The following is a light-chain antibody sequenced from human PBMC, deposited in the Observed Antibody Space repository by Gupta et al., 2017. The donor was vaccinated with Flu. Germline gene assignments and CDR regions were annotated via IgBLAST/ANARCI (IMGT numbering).Light chain of an antibody. CDR2: SNS. CDR3: EAWDDSLNGRL. V-gene: IGLV1-44*01. CDR1: SSNIGRNP. J-gene: IGLJ2*01. Sequence: QSVLTQPPSASGTPGQKVTISCSGSSSNIGRNPVNWYQQLPGMAPKLLIYSNSQRPSGVPDRFAGSKSDTSASLAISGLQSEDEGDVYCEAWDDSLNGRLFGEGTKLTVL.